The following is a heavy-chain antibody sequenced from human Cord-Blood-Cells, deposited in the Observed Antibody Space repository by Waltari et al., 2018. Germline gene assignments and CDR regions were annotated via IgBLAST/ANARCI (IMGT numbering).Heavy chain of an antibody. CDR3: AKDISLPPDY. J-gene: IGHJ4*02. CDR2: ISGDGGST. CDR1: GSTCDDYA. Sequence: EVQLVESGGGVVQPGGSLRLSCAASGSTCDDYAMHWVRQAPGKGLEWVSLISGDGGSTYYADSVKGRFTISRDNSKNSLYLQMNSLRTEDTALYYCAKDISLPPDYWGQGTLVTVSS. V-gene: IGHV3-43*02.